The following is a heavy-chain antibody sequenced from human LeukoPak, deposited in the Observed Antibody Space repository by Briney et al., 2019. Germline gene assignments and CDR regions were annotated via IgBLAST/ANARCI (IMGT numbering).Heavy chain of an antibody. D-gene: IGHD3-3*01. CDR1: GFTFSSYA. CDR2: ISYNRRGT. J-gene: IGHJ4*02. V-gene: IGHV3-64*01. CDR3: ARGGSTIFGALFDY. Sequence: GGSLRLSCEVSGFTFSSYAMHWVRQAPGKGLEYVSAISYNRRGTHYAHSVKGRFTISRDNFKNTLYLQMGSLRPEDMAIYYCARGGSTIFGALFDYWGQGALDTVSS.